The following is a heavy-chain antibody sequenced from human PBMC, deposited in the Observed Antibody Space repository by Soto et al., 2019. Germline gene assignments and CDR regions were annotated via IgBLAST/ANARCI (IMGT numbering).Heavy chain of an antibody. Sequence: SVQVTCKASGGTFSSYAISWVRQAPGQGLEWMGGIIPIFGTANYAQKFQGRVTITADESTSTAYMELSSLRSEDTAVYYCAGGVENYSVYWGQGPLVTVSS. V-gene: IGHV1-69*13. CDR2: IIPIFGTA. CDR1: GGTFSSYA. J-gene: IGHJ4*02. CDR3: AGGVENYSVY.